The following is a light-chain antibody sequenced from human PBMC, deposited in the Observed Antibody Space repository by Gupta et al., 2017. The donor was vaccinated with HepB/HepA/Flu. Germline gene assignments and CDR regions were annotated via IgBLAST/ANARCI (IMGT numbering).Light chain of an antibody. V-gene: IGKV3-15*01. J-gene: IGKJ4*01. CDR3: QQYNNWPPLT. Sequence: EIVMTQSPATLSVYPGERATLSCRASQSVSSYLAWYQQKPGQAPRLLIYGASTRATGIPARFSGSGSGTEFTLTISSLQSEDFAVYYCQQYNNWPPLTFGGGTKVEIK. CDR1: QSVSSY. CDR2: GAS.